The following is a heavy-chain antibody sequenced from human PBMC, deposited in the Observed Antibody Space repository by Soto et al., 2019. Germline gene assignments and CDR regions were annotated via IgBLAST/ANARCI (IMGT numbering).Heavy chain of an antibody. D-gene: IGHD3-22*01. V-gene: IGHV5-51*01. CDR1: GYSFTSYW. Sequence: PGESLKISCKGSGYSFTSYWIGWVRQMPGKGLEWMGIIYPGDSDTRYSPSFQGQVTISADKSISTAYLQWSSLKAPDTAMYYCARTYYYDSSGYLGGYNWFDPWGQGTLVTVSS. CDR2: IYPGDSDT. J-gene: IGHJ5*02. CDR3: ARTYYYDSSGYLGGYNWFDP.